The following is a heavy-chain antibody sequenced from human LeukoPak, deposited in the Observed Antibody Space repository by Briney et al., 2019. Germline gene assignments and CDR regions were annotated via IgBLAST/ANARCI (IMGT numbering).Heavy chain of an antibody. Sequence: SVKLCCKAAGGTFSSYAISRVRQSPRQGLEWMGRIMTIFGTANYAQKFQGRVPITTDEPTKTAYMELSSLRSEDTAVYYCARSIRSGYYLDYWGQGNLVTVSP. J-gene: IGHJ4*02. V-gene: IGHV1-69*05. D-gene: IGHD3-22*01. CDR3: ARSIRSGYYLDY. CDR1: GGTFSSYA. CDR2: IMTIFGTA.